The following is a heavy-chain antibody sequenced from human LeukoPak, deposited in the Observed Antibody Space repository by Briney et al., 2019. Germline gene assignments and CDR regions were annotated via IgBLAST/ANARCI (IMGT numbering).Heavy chain of an antibody. V-gene: IGHV3-23*01. J-gene: IGHJ4*02. D-gene: IGHD3-9*01. Sequence: GGSLRLSCAASGFIFRNYAMSWVRQAPGKGLEWVSAITGSGETTYYADSVKGRFTISRDNSKNTLYVEMNTLRAEDTAVYYCAKWGDYDILTGYYVSDFWGQGALVTVSS. CDR1: GFIFRNYA. CDR3: AKWGDYDILTGYYVSDF. CDR2: ITGSGETT.